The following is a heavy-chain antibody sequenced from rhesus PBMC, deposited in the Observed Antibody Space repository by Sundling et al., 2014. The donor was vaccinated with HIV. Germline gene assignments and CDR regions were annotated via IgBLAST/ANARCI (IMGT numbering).Heavy chain of an antibody. CDR2: IGGSSGST. CDR1: GGSIRGYY. CDR3: ATTEKLDEYRALDS. V-gene: IGHV4-165*01. J-gene: IGHJ6*01. D-gene: IGHD1-1*01. Sequence: QVQLQESGPGLVKPSETLSLTCAVSGGSIRGYYWNWIRQAPGKGLECIGYIGGSSGSTYYNPSLKSRVAISTDPSKNQFSLKLRSVTAADTAVYFCATTEKLDEYRALDSWGQGVVVTVSS.